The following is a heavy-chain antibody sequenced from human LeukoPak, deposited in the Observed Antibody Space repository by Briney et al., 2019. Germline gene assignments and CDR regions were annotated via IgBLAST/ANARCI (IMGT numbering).Heavy chain of an antibody. CDR1: GGSFSGYY. V-gene: IGHV4-34*01. CDR3: ARSRRGYDYRLPFDY. J-gene: IGHJ4*02. Sequence: SETLSLTCAVYGGSFSGYYWSWIRQPPGKGLEWIGEINHSGSTNYNPSLKSRVPISVDTSKNQFSLKLSSVTAADTAVYYCARSRRGYDYRLPFDYWGQGTLVTVSS. D-gene: IGHD5-12*01. CDR2: INHSGST.